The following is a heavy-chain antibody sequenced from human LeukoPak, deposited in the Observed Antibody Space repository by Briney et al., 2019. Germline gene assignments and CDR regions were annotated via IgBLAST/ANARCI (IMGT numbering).Heavy chain of an antibody. V-gene: IGHV3-53*01. D-gene: IGHD2-15*01. J-gene: IGHJ4*02. Sequence: GGSLRLSSAASGFTVSSNYMSWVRQAPGKGLEWVSVIYSGGSTYYADSVKGRFTISRDNSKNTLYLQMNSLRAEDTAVYYCARGALLGYCSGGSCYSRGLGYWGQGTPVTVSS. CDR3: ARGALLGYCSGGSCYSRGLGY. CDR2: IYSGGST. CDR1: GFTVSSNY.